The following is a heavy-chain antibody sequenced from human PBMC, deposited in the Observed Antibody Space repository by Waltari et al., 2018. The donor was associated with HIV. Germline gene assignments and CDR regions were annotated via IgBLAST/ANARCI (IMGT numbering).Heavy chain of an antibody. D-gene: IGHD3-10*01. CDR3: ARGVSIVRGVMIRGHMDV. CDR2: ISGYNGNT. CDR1: GYTFSAYN. Sequence: VQLVQSGAEMRKPGASVKVSCRASGYTFSAYNISWVRQAAGQGLEWMGWISGYNGNTNYAQKFQGRVNMTTDTSTSTAHMELRSLRSDDTAVYYCARGVSIVRGVMIRGHMDVWGQGTTVTVSS. V-gene: IGHV1-18*01. J-gene: IGHJ6*02.